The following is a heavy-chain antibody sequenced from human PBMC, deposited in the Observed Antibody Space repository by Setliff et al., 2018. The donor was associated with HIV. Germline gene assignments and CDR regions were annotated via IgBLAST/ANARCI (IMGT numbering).Heavy chain of an antibody. CDR2: IYTSGSV. V-gene: IGHV4-61*01. J-gene: IGHJ4*02. CDR1: GGSFSSGNYY. Sequence: PSETLSLTCTVSGGSFSSGNYYWSWIRQPPGKGLEWIGYIYTSGSVNYNPSLNSRVTISVDTSKNQFSLKVNSVTAADTAVYYCARSPRIGVAGEFEYWGQGTLVTVSS. CDR3: ARSPRIGVAGEFEY. D-gene: IGHD6-19*01.